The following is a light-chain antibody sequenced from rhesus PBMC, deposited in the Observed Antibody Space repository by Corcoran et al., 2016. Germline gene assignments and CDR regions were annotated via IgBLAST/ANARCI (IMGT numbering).Light chain of an antibody. J-gene: IGKJ2*01. Sequence: DIQMTQSPSSLSASVGDTVTITCRASQGISSRLAWYQPKPGKAPKLLIYKASSLQSGVPSRFSGSGSGTDFTLTISSLQPEDFAPYYCQQYSSRPYSFGQGTKVEIK. CDR3: QQYSSRPYS. CDR2: KAS. V-gene: IGKV1-22*01. CDR1: QGISSR.